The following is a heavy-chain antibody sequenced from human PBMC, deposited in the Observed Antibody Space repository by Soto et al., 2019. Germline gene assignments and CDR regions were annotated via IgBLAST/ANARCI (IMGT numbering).Heavy chain of an antibody. V-gene: IGHV3-23*01. CDR1: GFTFSSYA. D-gene: IGHD3-16*01. J-gene: IGHJ6*02. CDR2: ISGSGGST. Sequence: GGSLRLSCAASGFTFSSYAMSWVRQAPGKGLEWVSAISGSGGSTYYADSVKGRFTISRDNSKNTLYLQMNSLRAEDTAVYYCAKDRGGSYNYYYYYGMDVWGQGTTVTVSS. CDR3: AKDRGGSYNYYYYYGMDV.